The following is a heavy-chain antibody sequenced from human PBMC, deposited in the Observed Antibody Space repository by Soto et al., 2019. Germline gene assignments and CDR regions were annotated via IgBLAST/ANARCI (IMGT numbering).Heavy chain of an antibody. J-gene: IGHJ6*02. D-gene: IGHD1-26*01. V-gene: IGHV1-2*02. CDR3: ARIKWGLDYYCGMDV. CDR1: GYTFSDYF. CDR2: INPKTAAT. Sequence: QVQLVQSGAEVRKSGASVKVSCKASGYTFSDYFIQWLRQAPGQGLEWVAWINPKTAATNYAKKFQDRVTVTSDTSFSTAYLELARLSPGDTALYYCARIKWGLDYYCGMDVWGQGTAVSVTS.